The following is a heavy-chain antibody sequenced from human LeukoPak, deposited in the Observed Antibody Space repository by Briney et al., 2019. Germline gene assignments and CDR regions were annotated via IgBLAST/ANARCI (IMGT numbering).Heavy chain of an antibody. CDR2: INHSGST. CDR1: GGSFSGYY. Sequence: SETLSLTCAVYGGSFSGYYWSWIRQPPEKGLEWIGEINHSGSTNYNPSLKSRVTISVDTSKNQFSLKLSSVTAADTAVYYCARDLVGYCSGGTCSDWFDPWGQGALVTVSS. V-gene: IGHV4-34*01. CDR3: ARDLVGYCSGGTCSDWFDP. J-gene: IGHJ5*02. D-gene: IGHD2-15*01.